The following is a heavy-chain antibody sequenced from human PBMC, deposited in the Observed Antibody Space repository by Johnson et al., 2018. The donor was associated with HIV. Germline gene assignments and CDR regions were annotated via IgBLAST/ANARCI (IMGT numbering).Heavy chain of an antibody. CDR3: AKDPSSSSWYWDAFDI. V-gene: IGHV3-23*04. Sequence: VQLVESGGGLVQPGGSLRLSCAASGFTFSSYAMSWVRQAPGKGLEWVSAISGSGGSTYYADSVKGRFTISRDTSKNTLYLQMNSLRAEDTAVYYCAKDPSSSSWYWDAFDIWGKGTMVTVSS. CDR2: ISGSGGST. J-gene: IGHJ3*02. CDR1: GFTFSSYA. D-gene: IGHD6-13*01.